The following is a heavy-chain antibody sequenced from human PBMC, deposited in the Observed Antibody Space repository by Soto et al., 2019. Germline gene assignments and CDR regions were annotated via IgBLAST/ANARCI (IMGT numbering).Heavy chain of an antibody. V-gene: IGHV1-8*01. J-gene: IGHJ6*02. Sequence: QVQLVQSGAEVQKPGASVKVSCKASGYTFTSYDINWVRQATGQGLEGMGWMNPNSGNTGYAQKFQGRVTMTRNTSISTAYMELSSLRSEDTAVYYCARERTGTTSMDVWGQGTTVTVSS. D-gene: IGHD1-1*01. CDR3: ARERTGTTSMDV. CDR1: GYTFTSYD. CDR2: MNPNSGNT.